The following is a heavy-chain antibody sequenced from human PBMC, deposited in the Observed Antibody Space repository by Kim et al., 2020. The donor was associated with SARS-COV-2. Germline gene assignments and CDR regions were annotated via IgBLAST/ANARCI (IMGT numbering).Heavy chain of an antibody. Sequence: ADSVKTRFTISRNNTKTTLYLQMNSLGAEDTAVYYCARDLSSSWYNVFDYWGQGTLVTVSS. D-gene: IGHD6-13*01. CDR3: ARDLSSSWYNVFDY. V-gene: IGHV3-30*01. J-gene: IGHJ4*02.